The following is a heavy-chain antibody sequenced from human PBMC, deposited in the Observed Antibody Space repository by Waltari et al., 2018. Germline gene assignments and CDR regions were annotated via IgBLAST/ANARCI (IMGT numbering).Heavy chain of an antibody. CDR1: GGTFSSYA. V-gene: IGHV1-69*10. J-gene: IGHJ6*03. CDR2: IIPILGIA. CDR3: ARVSTTVTSYYYYYYMDV. D-gene: IGHD4-17*01. Sequence: QVQLVQSGAEVKKPGSSVKVSCKASGGTFSSYAISWVRQAPGPGLEWMGGIIPILGIANYAQKFQDRVTIPADKSTSTAYMELSSLRSEDTAVYYCARVSTTVTSYYYYYYMDVWGKGTTVTVSS.